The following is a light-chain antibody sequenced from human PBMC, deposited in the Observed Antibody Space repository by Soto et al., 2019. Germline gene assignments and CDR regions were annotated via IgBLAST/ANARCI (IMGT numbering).Light chain of an antibody. V-gene: IGKV1-5*01. CDR2: DAS. Sequence: DIQMTQSPSTLSASVGDRVTITCRASQSISSWLAWYQQKPGKAPKLLIYDASSLESGVPSRFSGSGSGTEFTLTISSLEPEDFAVYYGQQRDNWPLAWTFGQGTKVDI. J-gene: IGKJ1*01. CDR3: QQRDNWPLAWT. CDR1: QSISSW.